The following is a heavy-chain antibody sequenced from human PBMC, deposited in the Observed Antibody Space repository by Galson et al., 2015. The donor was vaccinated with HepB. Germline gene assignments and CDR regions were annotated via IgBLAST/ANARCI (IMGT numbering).Heavy chain of an antibody. J-gene: IGHJ4*02. Sequence: LTLTCAVYGGSFSDYYWGWIRQSPGKGLEWIGEINHIGSTTYNPSLKSRVTISIDTSKNHFSLKLNSVTAADTAVYYCARGRQDFWSGYCFDYWGQGTLVTVSS. CDR3: ARGRQDFWSGYCFDY. D-gene: IGHD3-3*01. CDR2: INHIGST. CDR1: GGSFSDYY. V-gene: IGHV4-34*01.